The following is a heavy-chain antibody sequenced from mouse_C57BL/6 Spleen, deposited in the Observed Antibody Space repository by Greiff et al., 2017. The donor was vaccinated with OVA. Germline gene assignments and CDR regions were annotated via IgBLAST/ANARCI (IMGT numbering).Heavy chain of an antibody. CDR1: GYTFTDYN. D-gene: IGHD4-1*01. CDR3: ARTGTGGYYFDY. V-gene: IGHV1-18*01. CDR2: INPNNGGT. J-gene: IGHJ2*01. Sequence: VQLQQSGPELVKPGASVKIPCKASGYTFTDYNMDWVKQSHGKSLEWIGDINPNNGGTIYNQKFKGKATLTVDKSSSTSYMELRSLTSEDTAVYYCARTGTGGYYFDYWGQGTTLTVSS.